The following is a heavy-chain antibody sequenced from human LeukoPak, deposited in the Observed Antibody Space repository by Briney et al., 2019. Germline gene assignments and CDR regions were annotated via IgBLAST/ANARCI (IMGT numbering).Heavy chain of an antibody. CDR3: AGGHRSGWSRGY. CDR2: IYYSGST. D-gene: IGHD6-13*01. CDR1: NGSISGNY. V-gene: IGHV4-59*01. Sequence: SETLSLTCTVSNGSISGNYWSWIRQPPGKGLEWIGYIYYSGSTNYNPSLKSRVSMSVDTSKNQFSLKLSSVTAADTAVYYCAGGHRSGWSRGYWGQGTLVTVSS. J-gene: IGHJ4*02.